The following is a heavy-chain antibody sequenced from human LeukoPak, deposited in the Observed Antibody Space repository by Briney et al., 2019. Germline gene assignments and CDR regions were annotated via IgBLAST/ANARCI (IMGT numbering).Heavy chain of an antibody. CDR2: ISGSGGST. D-gene: IGHD2-21*02. Sequence: GGSLRLSCAASGFTFSSYAMSWVRQAPGKGLEGVSAISGSGGSTYYADSVKGRFTISRDNSKNTLYLQMNSLRAEDTAVYCCAKARHIVVVTAIPFDYWGQGTLVTVSS. J-gene: IGHJ4*02. V-gene: IGHV3-23*01. CDR1: GFTFSSYA. CDR3: AKARHIVVVTAIPFDY.